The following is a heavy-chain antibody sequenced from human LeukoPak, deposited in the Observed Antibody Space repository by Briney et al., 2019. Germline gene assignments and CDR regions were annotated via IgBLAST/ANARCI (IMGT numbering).Heavy chain of an antibody. CDR2: IWYDGSNK. V-gene: IGHV3-33*01. J-gene: IGHJ4*02. Sequence: PGGPLRLSCAASGFTFSSYAMRWVRQAPGKGLEWVTVIWYDGSNKYYADSVKGRFTISRDNSMNTLYLQMNSLRAEDTAVYYCARDGWSLDYWGQGTLVTVSS. CDR3: ARDGWSLDY. D-gene: IGHD6-19*01. CDR1: GFTFSSYA.